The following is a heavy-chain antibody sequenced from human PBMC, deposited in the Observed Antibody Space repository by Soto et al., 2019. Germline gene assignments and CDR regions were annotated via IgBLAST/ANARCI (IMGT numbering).Heavy chain of an antibody. CDR1: GDSFGSGSYY. J-gene: IGHJ4*02. CDR3: ARCHTRAYSIDF. D-gene: IGHD2-15*01. Sequence: QVQLQESGPGLVKPSQTLSLTCTVSGDSFGSGSYYWCWLRQHPGKGLEWIGYIYTSRTTSYNPSLRSGVTISGDTSKNQFSLKLNSVTAADTAVYYSARCHTRAYSIDFWGQGTLVTVSS. V-gene: IGHV4-31*03. CDR2: IYTSRTT.